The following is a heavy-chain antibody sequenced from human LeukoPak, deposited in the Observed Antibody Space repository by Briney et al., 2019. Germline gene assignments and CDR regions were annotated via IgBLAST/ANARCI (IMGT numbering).Heavy chain of an antibody. CDR3: SRDVDGSGNYGFDY. CDR1: GFTFSSYS. V-gene: IGHV3-21*06. D-gene: IGHD3-10*01. J-gene: IGHJ4*02. Sequence: PGGSLRLSCAASGFTFSSYSMSWVRQAPGKGLELVSSISTSSTHLLYADSAKGRFTISRDNAKNLLFLQLNSLRAEDTAVYFCSRDVDGSGNYGFDYWGQGALVTVSS. CDR2: ISTSSTHL.